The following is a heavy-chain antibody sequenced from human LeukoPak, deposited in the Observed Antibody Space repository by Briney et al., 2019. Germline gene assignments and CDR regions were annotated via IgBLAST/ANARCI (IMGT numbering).Heavy chain of an antibody. CDR2: IWCDGSNK. CDR3: ARVGYYYDSSGYFDY. Sequence: GGSLRLSCAASGFTFSSYCMHWVRHAPCKGREWVVGIWCDGSNKYYADSVKGRFTISRDNSKNTLYLQMNSLRAEDTAVYYCARVGYYYDSSGYFDYWGQGTLVTVSS. J-gene: IGHJ4*02. D-gene: IGHD3-22*01. V-gene: IGHV3-33*01. CDR1: GFTFSSYC.